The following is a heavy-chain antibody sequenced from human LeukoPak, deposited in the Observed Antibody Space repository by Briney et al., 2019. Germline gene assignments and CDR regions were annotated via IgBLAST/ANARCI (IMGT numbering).Heavy chain of an antibody. V-gene: IGHV4-34*01. CDR2: INHSGST. Sequence: SETLSLTCAVYGGSFSVYYWSWIRQPPGKGREWFGEINHSGSTNFNPSLKSRVPISVDTPKNQSSLRQTSLTAADTAFVYCARIRRLPRTTHCDYYYYMNVWGKGTAVTVSS. D-gene: IGHD5-12*01. J-gene: IGHJ6*03. CDR1: GGSFSVYY. CDR3: ARIRRLPRTTHCDYYYYMNV.